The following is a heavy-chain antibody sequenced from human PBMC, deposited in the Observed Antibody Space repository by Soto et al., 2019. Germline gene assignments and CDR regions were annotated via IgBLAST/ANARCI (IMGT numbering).Heavy chain of an antibody. V-gene: IGHV3-23*01. CDR2: ISGSGGST. CDR3: AKDPRITIFGVVIPNFDY. J-gene: IGHJ4*02. Sequence: GGSLRLSCAASGFTFSSYAMSWVRQAPGKGPEWVSAISGSGGSTYYADSVKGRFTISRDNSKNTLYLQMNSLRAEDTAVYYCAKDPRITIFGVVIPNFDYWGQGTLVTVSS. CDR1: GFTFSSYA. D-gene: IGHD3-3*01.